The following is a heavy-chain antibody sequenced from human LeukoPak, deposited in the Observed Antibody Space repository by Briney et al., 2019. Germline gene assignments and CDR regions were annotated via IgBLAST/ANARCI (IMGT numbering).Heavy chain of an antibody. J-gene: IGHJ3*02. CDR2: IYYSGST. V-gene: IGHV4-39*07. Sequence: SETLSLTCTVSGGSISSYYWGWIRQPPGKGLEWIGSIYYSGSTYYNPSLKSRVTISVDTSKNQFSLKLSSVTAADTAVYYCARTGRGYCSGGSCYSLDAFDIWGQGTMVTVSS. D-gene: IGHD2-15*01. CDR3: ARTGRGYCSGGSCYSLDAFDI. CDR1: GGSISSYY.